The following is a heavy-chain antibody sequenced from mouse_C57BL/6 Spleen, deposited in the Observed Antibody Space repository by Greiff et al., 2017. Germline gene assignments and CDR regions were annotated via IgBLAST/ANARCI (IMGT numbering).Heavy chain of an antibody. CDR2: IDPETGGT. CDR1: GYTFTDYE. V-gene: IGHV1-15*01. Sequence: QVQLKESGAELVRPGASVTLSCKASGYTFTDYEMHWVKQTPVHGLEWIGAIDPETGGTAYNQKFKGKAILTADKSSSTAYMELRSLTSEDSAVYYCTRSDWEGYFDDWGQGTTLTVSS. J-gene: IGHJ2*01. D-gene: IGHD4-1*01. CDR3: TRSDWEGYFDD.